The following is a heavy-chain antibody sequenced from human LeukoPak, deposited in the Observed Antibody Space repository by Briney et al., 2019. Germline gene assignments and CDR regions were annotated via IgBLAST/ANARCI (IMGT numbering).Heavy chain of an antibody. CDR2: IYPGDSDT. D-gene: IGHD2-21*02. V-gene: IGHV5-51*01. CDR3: ARRGDSDFRID. J-gene: IGHJ4*02. Sequence: GESLKIPCKAPRHSFHSQWIGWVRQMPGKGLQWMGIIYPGDSDTRYSPSFQGQVTISADTSISAAYLQWNSLEASDTAIYYCARRGDSDFRIDWGQGTLVTVSS. CDR1: RHSFHSQW.